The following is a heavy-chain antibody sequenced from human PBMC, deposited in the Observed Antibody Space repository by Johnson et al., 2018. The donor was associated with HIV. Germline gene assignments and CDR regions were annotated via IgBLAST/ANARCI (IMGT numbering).Heavy chain of an antibody. V-gene: IGHV3-30*02. CDR2: IRYDGSNK. Sequence: FTFSSYGMHWVRQAPGQGLEWVAFIRYDGSNKYYADSAKGRFTISRDNYKNTLYLQMNSLRAEDTAVYYCARELQLSSDAFDIWGQGTMVTVSS. J-gene: IGHJ3*02. D-gene: IGHD5-24*01. CDR1: FTFSSYG. CDR3: ARELQLSSDAFDI.